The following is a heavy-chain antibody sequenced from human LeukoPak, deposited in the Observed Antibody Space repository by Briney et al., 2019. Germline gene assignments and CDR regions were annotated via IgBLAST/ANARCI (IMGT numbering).Heavy chain of an antibody. CDR2: ISSSSSYI. CDR3: ATVRSSDWYFFDF. CDR1: GFTFSSYS. D-gene: IGHD6-19*01. Sequence: PGGSLRLSCAASGFTFSSYSMNWVRQAPGKGLEWVSSISSSSSYIYYADSVKGRFTISRDNAKNSLYLQMNSLRAEDTALYYCATVRSSDWYFFDFWGQGTLVTVSS. J-gene: IGHJ4*02. V-gene: IGHV3-21*04.